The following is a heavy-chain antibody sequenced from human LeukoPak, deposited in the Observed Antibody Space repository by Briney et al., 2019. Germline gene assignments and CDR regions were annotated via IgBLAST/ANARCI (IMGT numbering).Heavy chain of an antibody. V-gene: IGHV4-34*01. CDR2: INHGGST. D-gene: IGHD3-22*01. Sequence: PSETLSLTCAVYGENFSIYFYSWIRQPPGKGLEWIGEINHGGSTSYNPSLKSRVTISVDTSKNQFSLRLSSVTAADTAVYYCARSSTTYYYDSSSHYWGQGTLVTVSS. J-gene: IGHJ4*02. CDR1: GENFSIYF. CDR3: ARSSTTYYYDSSSHY.